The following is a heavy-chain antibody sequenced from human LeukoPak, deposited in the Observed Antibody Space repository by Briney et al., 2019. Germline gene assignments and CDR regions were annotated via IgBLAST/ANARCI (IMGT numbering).Heavy chain of an antibody. D-gene: IGHD5-12*01. J-gene: IGHJ4*02. CDR1: GGTFSSYA. V-gene: IGHV1-69*13. CDR2: IIPIFGTA. Sequence: ASVKVSCKASGGTFSSYAISWVRQAPGQGLEWMRGIIPIFGTANYAQKFQGRVTITADESTSTAYMELSSLRSEDTAVYYCARGRRLRSLSFPFDYWGQGTLVTVSS. CDR3: ARGRRLRSLSFPFDY.